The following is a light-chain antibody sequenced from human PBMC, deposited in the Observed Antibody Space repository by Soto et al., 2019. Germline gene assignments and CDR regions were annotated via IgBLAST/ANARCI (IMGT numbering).Light chain of an antibody. CDR3: QQYNKWS. V-gene: IGKV3-15*01. CDR1: QSVSSN. CDR2: GAS. J-gene: IGKJ1*01. Sequence: EIVMTQSPATLSVSPGERATLSCRASQSVSSNLAWYQQKPGQAPRLLIYGASTRATGIPARFSGSGSGTEFTLTISSLQSEDFAVYYCQQYNKWSFGQGTKVEIK.